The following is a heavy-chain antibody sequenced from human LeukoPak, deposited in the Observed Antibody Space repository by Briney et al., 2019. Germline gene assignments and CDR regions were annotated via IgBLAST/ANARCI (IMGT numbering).Heavy chain of an antibody. D-gene: IGHD3-3*01. J-gene: IGHJ6*02. CDR1: GGSFSGYY. CDR3: ARGAGFWSGYYTGYYYYYGMDV. Sequence: SETLSLTCAVYGGSFSGYYWSWIRQPPGKGLEWIGEINHSGSTNYNPSLKSRVTISVDTSKNQFSLKLSSVTAADTAVYYCARGAGFWSGYYTGYYYYYGMDVWGQGATVTVSS. V-gene: IGHV4-34*01. CDR2: INHSGST.